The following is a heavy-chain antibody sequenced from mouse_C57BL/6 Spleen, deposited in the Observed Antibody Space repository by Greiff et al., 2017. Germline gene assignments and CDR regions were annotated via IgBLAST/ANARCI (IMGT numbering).Heavy chain of an antibody. V-gene: IGHV5-4*03. D-gene: IGHD1-1*01. J-gene: IGHJ4*01. CDR1: GFTFSSYA. CDR3: ARVYGSSYYYAMDY. CDR2: ISDGGSYT. Sequence: EVKLVESEGGLVKPGGSLKLSCAASGFTFSSYAMSWVRQTPEKRLEWVATISDGGSYTYYPDNVKGRFTISRDNAKNNLYLQMSHLKSEDTSMYYCARVYGSSYYYAMDYWGQGTSVTVSS.